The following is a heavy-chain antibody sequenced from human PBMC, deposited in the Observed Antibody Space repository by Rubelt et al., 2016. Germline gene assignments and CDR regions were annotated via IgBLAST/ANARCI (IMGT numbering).Heavy chain of an antibody. Sequence: TLTLTCTFSGFSLSTSGMCVSWIRQPPGKALEWLALIDWDDDKYYSTSLKTRLTISKDTSKNQVVLTMTNMDPVDTATYYCARTRKDYGGNSLLDYWGQGTLVTVSS. CDR3: ARTRKDYGGNSLLDY. CDR2: IDWDDDK. CDR1: GFSLSTSGMC. V-gene: IGHV2-70*01. J-gene: IGHJ4*02. D-gene: IGHD4-23*01.